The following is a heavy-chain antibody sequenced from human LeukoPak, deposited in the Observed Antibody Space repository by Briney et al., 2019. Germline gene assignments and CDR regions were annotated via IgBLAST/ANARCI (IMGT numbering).Heavy chain of an antibody. V-gene: IGHV1-2*02. CDR2: INPNSGGT. Sequence: ASVKVSCKASGYTFTGYYMHWVRQAPGQGLEWMGWINPNSGGTNYAQKFQGRVTMTRDTSISTAYMELSRLRSDDTAVYYCARGYTDDFWSGYYWDWGQGTLVTVSS. J-gene: IGHJ4*02. CDR3: ARGYTDDFWSGYYWD. CDR1: GYTFTGYY. D-gene: IGHD3-3*01.